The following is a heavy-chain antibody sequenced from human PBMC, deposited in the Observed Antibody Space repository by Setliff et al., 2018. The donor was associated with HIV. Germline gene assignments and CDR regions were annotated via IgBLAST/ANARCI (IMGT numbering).Heavy chain of an antibody. V-gene: IGHV3-30*04. CDR3: AKDIPVEGDSGYDPLFGY. CDR2: ISYDGSNK. J-gene: IGHJ4*02. D-gene: IGHD5-12*01. Sequence: TFSTYAMHWVRQAPGKGLEWVAVISYDGSNKYYADSVKGRFTISRDNSKNTLYLQMNSLRAEDTAVYYCAKDIPVEGDSGYDPLFGYWGQGTLVTVSS. CDR1: TFSTYA.